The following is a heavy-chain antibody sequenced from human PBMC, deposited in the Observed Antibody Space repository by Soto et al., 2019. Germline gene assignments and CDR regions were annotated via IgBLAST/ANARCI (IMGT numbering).Heavy chain of an antibody. CDR1: GFSFDEYV. Sequence: EVQLVESGGGVVRPGGSLRLSCAASGFSFDEYVMSWVRQAPGKGLEWVSGINWNGGSTGYADSVKGRFTISRDNAKNSLYLQINSLRAEDTALYYCERRPSWNYIFEYWGQGTLVTVSS. CDR3: ERRPSWNYIFEY. D-gene: IGHD1-7*01. CDR2: INWNGGST. J-gene: IGHJ4*02. V-gene: IGHV3-20*04.